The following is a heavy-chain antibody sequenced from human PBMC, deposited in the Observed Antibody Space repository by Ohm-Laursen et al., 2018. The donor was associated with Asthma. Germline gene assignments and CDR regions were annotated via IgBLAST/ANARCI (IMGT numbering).Heavy chain of an antibody. V-gene: IGHV4-31*03. CDR3: ARDHGSGSYSYYGMDV. J-gene: IGHJ6*02. Sequence: SQTLSLTCSVSGGSISSGGYYWSWIRQHPGKGLEWIGYIHYSGSTNYNPSLKSRVTISVDTSKNQFSLKLSSVTAADTAVYYCARDHGSGSYSYYGMDVWGQGTTVTVSS. CDR2: IHYSGST. CDR1: GGSISSGGYY. D-gene: IGHD3-10*01.